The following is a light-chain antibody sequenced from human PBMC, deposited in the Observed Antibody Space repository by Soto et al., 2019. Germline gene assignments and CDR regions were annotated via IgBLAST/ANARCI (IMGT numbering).Light chain of an antibody. J-gene: IGKJ1*01. Sequence: EVVMTQSPATRSVSPGERATLSCRASQSVTTNMAWYQQKPGQAPRLLIYGASTRATGIPARFSGSGSGTDFTLTISSLQSEDFAVYYCQQYNNWPPWTFGQGTKV. CDR1: QSVTTN. CDR2: GAS. CDR3: QQYNNWPPWT. V-gene: IGKV3-15*01.